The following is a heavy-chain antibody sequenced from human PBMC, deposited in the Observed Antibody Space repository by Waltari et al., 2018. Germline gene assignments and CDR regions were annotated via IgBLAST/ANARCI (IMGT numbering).Heavy chain of an antibody. CDR2: ISSSSSTI. CDR3: ARDYPSNYDFWSGGYFDY. J-gene: IGHJ4*02. D-gene: IGHD3-3*01. Sequence: EVQLVESGGGLVQPGGSLRLSCAASGFPFSSYSMNWVRQAPGKGLEWVSYISSSSSTIYYADSVKGRFTISRDNAKNSLYLQMNSLRAEDTAVYYCARDYPSNYDFWSGGYFDYWGQGTLVTVSS. V-gene: IGHV3-48*01. CDR1: GFPFSSYS.